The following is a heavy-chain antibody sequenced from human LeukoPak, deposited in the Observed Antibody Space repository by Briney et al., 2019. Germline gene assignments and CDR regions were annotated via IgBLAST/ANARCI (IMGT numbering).Heavy chain of an antibody. CDR1: GGSFSGYY. CDR3: AEGLTNMDV. CDR2: INHSGST. D-gene: IGHD1-14*01. Sequence: PSETLSLTCAVYGGSFSGYYWSWIRQPPGKGLEWIGEINHSGSTNYNPSLKSRVTISVDTSKNQFSLKLSSVTAADTAVYYCAEGLTNMDVWGQGTTVTVSS. J-gene: IGHJ6*02. V-gene: IGHV4-34*01.